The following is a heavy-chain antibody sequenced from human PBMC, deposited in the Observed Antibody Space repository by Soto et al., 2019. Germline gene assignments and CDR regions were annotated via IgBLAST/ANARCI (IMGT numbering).Heavy chain of an antibody. V-gene: IGHV4-34*01. CDR2: INHSGST. J-gene: IGHJ4*02. Sequence: SETLSLTCAVYGGSFSGYYWSWIRQPPGKGLEWIGEINHSGSTNYNPSLKSRVTISVDTSKNQFSLKLSSVTAADTAVYYCARGLTYYYDSSGYYYFDYWGLGTLVTVSS. CDR3: ARGLTYYYDSSGYYYFDY. CDR1: GGSFSGYY. D-gene: IGHD3-22*01.